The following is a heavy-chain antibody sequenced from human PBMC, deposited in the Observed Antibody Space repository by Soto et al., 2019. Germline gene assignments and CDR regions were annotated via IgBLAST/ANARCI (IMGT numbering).Heavy chain of an antibody. V-gene: IGHV3-48*01. Sequence: GGSLRLSCAASGFTFSSYSMNWVRQAPGKGLEWVSYISSSSSTIYYADSVKGRFTISRDNAKNSLYLQMNSLRAEDTAVYYCARDGGETYYDILTGYYTSPSHYVDVWGKGTTVTVSS. CDR1: GFTFSSYS. D-gene: IGHD3-9*01. CDR2: ISSSSSTI. J-gene: IGHJ6*03. CDR3: ARDGGETYYDILTGYYTSPSHYVDV.